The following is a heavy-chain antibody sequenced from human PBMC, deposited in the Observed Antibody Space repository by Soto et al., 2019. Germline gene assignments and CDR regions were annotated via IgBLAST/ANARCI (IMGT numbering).Heavy chain of an antibody. CDR3: ARAGDYGDYHYGRDV. Sequence: SETLSLTCTVSVGSISSGDYYWSWIRQPAGKGLEWIGYIYYSWSTYYNPSLKSRVTISVDTSKNQLSLKLSSVTAADTAVYYCARAGDYGDYHYGRDVWGQGTTVTVS. V-gene: IGHV4-30-4*01. D-gene: IGHD4-17*01. CDR1: VGSISSGDYY. CDR2: IYYSWST. J-gene: IGHJ6*02.